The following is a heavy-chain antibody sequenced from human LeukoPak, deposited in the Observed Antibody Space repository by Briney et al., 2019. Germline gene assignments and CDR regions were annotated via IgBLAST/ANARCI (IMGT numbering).Heavy chain of an antibody. CDR1: GYTFTGYF. Sequence: ASVKVSCKTSGYTFTGYFMHWVRQAPGQGLEWMGWINPNSGVTKYARKFQGRVTMTRDTSINTAFLELHSLTTDDTAVYYCARDPRGYTYGYDYWGQGTLVTVSS. V-gene: IGHV1-2*02. D-gene: IGHD5-18*01. J-gene: IGHJ4*02. CDR2: INPNSGVT. CDR3: ARDPRGYTYGYDY.